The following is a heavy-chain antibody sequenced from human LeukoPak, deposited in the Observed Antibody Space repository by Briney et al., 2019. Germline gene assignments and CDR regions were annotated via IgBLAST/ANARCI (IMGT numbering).Heavy chain of an antibody. V-gene: IGHV4-30-4*01. D-gene: IGHD1-26*01. CDR3: AREAYSGSYYVKY. J-gene: IGHJ4*02. Sequence: SETLSPTCTVSGGSISSGDYYWSWIRQPPGKGLEWIGYIYYSGSTYYNPSLKSRVTISVDTSKNQFSLKLSSVTAADTAVYYCAREAYSGSYYVKYWGQGTLVTVSS. CDR1: GGSISSGDYY. CDR2: IYYSGST.